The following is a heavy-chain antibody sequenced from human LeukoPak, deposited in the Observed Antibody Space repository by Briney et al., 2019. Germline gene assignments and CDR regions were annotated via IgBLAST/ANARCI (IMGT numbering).Heavy chain of an antibody. J-gene: IGHJ1*01. Sequence: GGSLRLSCAASGFTVSSNYMSWVRQAPGKGLEWVSVIYSGGSTYYADSVKGRFTISRDNSKNTLYLQMNSLRAEDTAVYYCASPRGDDSGGYYTWYFHHWGQGILVTVSS. CDR1: GFTVSSNY. CDR2: IYSGGST. CDR3: ASPRGDDSGGYYTWYFHH. D-gene: IGHD3-22*01. V-gene: IGHV3-53*01.